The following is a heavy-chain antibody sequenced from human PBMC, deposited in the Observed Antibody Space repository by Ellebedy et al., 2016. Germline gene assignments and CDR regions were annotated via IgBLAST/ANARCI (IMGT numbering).Heavy chain of an antibody. V-gene: IGHV4-30-4*01. D-gene: IGHD5-24*01. CDR3: ARVMPGWLQFPKNDAFDI. Sequence: SETLSLXXTVSGGSISSGDYYWSWIRQPPGKGLEWIGYIYYSGSTYYNPSLKSRVTISVDTSKNQFSLKLSSVTAADTAVYYCARVMPGWLQFPKNDAFDIWGQGTMVTVSS. J-gene: IGHJ3*02. CDR2: IYYSGST. CDR1: GGSISSGDYY.